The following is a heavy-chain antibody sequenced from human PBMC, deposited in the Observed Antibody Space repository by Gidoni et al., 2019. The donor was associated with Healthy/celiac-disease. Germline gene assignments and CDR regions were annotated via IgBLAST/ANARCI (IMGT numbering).Heavy chain of an antibody. CDR1: GFTFDDYA. CDR2: ISWNSGSI. CDR3: AKDFQGDYDYGMDV. V-gene: IGHV3-9*01. Sequence: EVQLVESGVGLVQPGRSLRLSCAASGFTFDDYAMHWVRQAPGKGLEWVSGISWNSGSIGYADSVKGRFTISRDNAKNSLYLQMNSLRAEDTALYYCAKDFQGDYDYGMDVWGQGTTVTVSS. J-gene: IGHJ6*02.